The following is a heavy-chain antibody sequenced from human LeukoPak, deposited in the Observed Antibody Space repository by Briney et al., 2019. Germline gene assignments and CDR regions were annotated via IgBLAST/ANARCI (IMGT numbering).Heavy chain of an antibody. CDR1: GFTFSSYA. CDR2: ISYDGSNK. CDR3: VRGRGWYLDL. V-gene: IGHV3-30*01. J-gene: IGHJ2*01. Sequence: GRSLRLSCAASGFTFSSYAMHWVRQAPGKGLEWVAVISYDGSNKYYAESVKGRFTISRDNSKNTLYLQMNSLRAKDTAVYSCVRGRGWYLDLWGRGTQVTVSS.